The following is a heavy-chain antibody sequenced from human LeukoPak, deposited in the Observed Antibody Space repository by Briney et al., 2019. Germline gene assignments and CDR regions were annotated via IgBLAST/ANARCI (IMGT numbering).Heavy chain of an antibody. CDR2: IYSGGST. D-gene: IGHD2-8*01. V-gene: IGHV3-53*01. J-gene: IGHJ3*02. CDR3: ARDHYWLEYCINGVCQDSFDI. CDR1: GFTVSSNY. Sequence: GGSLRLSCAASGFTVSSNYMSWVRQAPGKGLEWVSVIYSGGSTYYADSVKGRFTISRDNAKNSLNLQMNSLRAEDTAVYHCARDHYWLEYCINGVCQDSFDIWGQGTMVTVSS.